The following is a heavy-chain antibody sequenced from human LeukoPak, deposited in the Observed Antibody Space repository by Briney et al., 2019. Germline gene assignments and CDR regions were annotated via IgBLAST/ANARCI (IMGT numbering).Heavy chain of an antibody. CDR1: GGSISSGGYS. V-gene: IGHV4-30-2*05. J-gene: IGHJ4*02. Sequence: NPSETLSLTCTVSGGSISSGGYSWSWIRQPPGKGLEWIGYIYHSGSTYYNPSLKSRVTISVDTSKNQFSLKLSSVTAADTAVYYCASSVRFLEHYDDYWGQGTLVTVSS. CDR3: ASSVRFLEHYDDY. D-gene: IGHD3-3*01. CDR2: IYHSGST.